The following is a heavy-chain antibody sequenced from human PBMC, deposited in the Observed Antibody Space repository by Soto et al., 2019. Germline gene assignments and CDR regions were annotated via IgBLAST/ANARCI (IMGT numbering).Heavy chain of an antibody. CDR3: AKDEISKTIRGDAFNF. CDR1: GFTFDSYA. Sequence: EVQLSESGGGLTQRGGSLRLSCVASGFTFDSYAMNWIRQAPGKGLEWVSVISGGGTSTYYADSVKGRFTVSRDNSKNTMYLQMNSLRAEDTAVYYCAKDEISKTIRGDAFNFWGQGTMVTVSS. CDR2: ISGGGTST. V-gene: IGHV3-23*01. J-gene: IGHJ3*01. D-gene: IGHD1-7*01.